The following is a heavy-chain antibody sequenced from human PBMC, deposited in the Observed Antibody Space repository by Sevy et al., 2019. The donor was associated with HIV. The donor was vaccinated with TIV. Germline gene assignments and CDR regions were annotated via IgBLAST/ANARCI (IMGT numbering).Heavy chain of an antibody. CDR1: GASISSHY. V-gene: IGHV4-59*11. J-gene: IGHJ4*02. D-gene: IGHD2-15*01. CDR3: ARGAGYSGGYAPFDS. CDR2: TYNTGSS. Sequence: SETLSLTCTVSGASISSHYWSWIRQSPGKGLEWIADTYNTGSSNDNAPLKSRVTISVDTSKNQFSLNLRAVTAADTAVYFCARGAGYSGGYAPFDSWGQGTLVTVSS.